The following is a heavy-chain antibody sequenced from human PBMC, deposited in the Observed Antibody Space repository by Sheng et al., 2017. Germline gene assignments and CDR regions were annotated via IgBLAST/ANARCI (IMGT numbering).Heavy chain of an antibody. Sequence: VQLVESGGGLVQPGKALRLSCVASGFSVSSNFISWVRQAPGKGLDWVSLISSGGTTYYADSVKGRFSISRDNLQNTVFLQMNSLRAEDTAVYYCARGHPYHSGYPGWFDPWGQGTLVIVSS. CDR2: ISSGGTT. CDR3: ARGHPYHSGYPGWFDP. J-gene: IGHJ5*02. CDR1: GFSVSSNF. V-gene: IGHV3-66*01. D-gene: IGHD3-22*01.